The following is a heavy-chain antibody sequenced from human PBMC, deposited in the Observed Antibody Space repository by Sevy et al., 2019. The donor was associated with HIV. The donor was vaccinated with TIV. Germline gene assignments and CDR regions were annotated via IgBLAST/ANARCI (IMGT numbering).Heavy chain of an antibody. CDR1: GGSIGSYY. Sequence: SETLSLTCAVSGGSIGSYYWSWIRQPAGKGLEWIGRIYTSGSSNYNPSLKSRVTMSVATSKNQFSLKMSSVTAADTAVYYCARGGESRSSWYYYDYWGQGTLVTVSS. V-gene: IGHV4-4*07. CDR2: IYTSGSS. CDR3: ARGGESRSSWYYYDY. J-gene: IGHJ4*02. D-gene: IGHD6-13*01.